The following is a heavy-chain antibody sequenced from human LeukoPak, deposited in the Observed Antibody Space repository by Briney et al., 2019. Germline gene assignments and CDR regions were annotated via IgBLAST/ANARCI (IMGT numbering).Heavy chain of an antibody. V-gene: IGHV3-48*02. CDR2: VSSSGSTI. CDR3: ARGRGSGNYFDY. Sequence: SGGSLRLSCAASGFTFSYYSINWVRQAPGKGLEWVSSVSSSGSTIYYADSVKGRFSMSRDNAKNSVYLQMTSLRDEDTAVYYCARGRGSGNYFDYWGQGTLVTVSS. D-gene: IGHD2-15*01. J-gene: IGHJ4*02. CDR1: GFTFSYYS.